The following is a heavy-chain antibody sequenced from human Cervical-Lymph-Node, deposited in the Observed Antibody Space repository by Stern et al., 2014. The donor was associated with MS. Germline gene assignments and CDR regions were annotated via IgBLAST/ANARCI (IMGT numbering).Heavy chain of an antibody. J-gene: IGHJ4*02. Sequence: VQLVESGAEVKKPGESLKISCKGSGYSFTNYWIGWVRQMPGKGLELMGIIYPADSHTRYSPSFRGQVPISAAQSISTAYLQWSSLQASDTAMYYCASNYDTSGPDYWGQGTLVTVSS. V-gene: IGHV5-51*03. D-gene: IGHD3-22*01. CDR1: GYSFTNYW. CDR3: ASNYDTSGPDY. CDR2: IYPADSHT.